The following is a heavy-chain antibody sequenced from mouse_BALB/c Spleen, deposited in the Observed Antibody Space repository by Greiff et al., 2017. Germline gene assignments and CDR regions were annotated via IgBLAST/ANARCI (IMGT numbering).Heavy chain of an antibody. J-gene: IGHJ3*01. CDR1: GYAFSSYW. CDR3: ARLGYGYDGAY. CDR2: IYPGDGDT. Sequence: QVQLKQSGAELVRPGSSVKISCKASGYAFSSYWMNWVKQRPGQGLEWIGQIYPGDGDTNYNGKFKGKATLTADKSSSTAYMQLSSLTSEDSAVYFCARLGYGYDGAYWGQGTLVTVSA. D-gene: IGHD2-2*01. V-gene: IGHV1-80*01.